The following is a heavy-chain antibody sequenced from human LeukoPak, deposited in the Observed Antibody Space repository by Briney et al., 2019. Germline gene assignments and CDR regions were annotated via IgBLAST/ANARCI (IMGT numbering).Heavy chain of an antibody. V-gene: IGHV4-30-2*01. J-gene: IGHJ4*02. CDR2: IYHSGST. CDR3: ARARAGDAPDY. CDR1: GGSISSGGYY. Sequence: PSETLSLTCTVSGGSISSGGYYWSWIRQPPGKGLEWIGYIYHSGSTYYNPSLKSRVTISVDRSKNQFSLKPSSVTAADTAVYYCARARAGDAPDYWGQGTLVTVSS. D-gene: IGHD3-16*01.